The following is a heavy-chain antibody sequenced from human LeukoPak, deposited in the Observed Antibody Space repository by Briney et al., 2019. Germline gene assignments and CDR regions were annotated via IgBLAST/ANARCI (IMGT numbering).Heavy chain of an antibody. Sequence: GGSLRLSCAASGFTFSTHAMHWVRLAPAKGLEWVAMIWFDGKTTYYVNSVKGRFTISRDNSKNTVDLRMNSLRAEDTAVYYCTRDPPSSGWSFDYWGQGTLVTVSS. CDR2: IWFDGKTT. D-gene: IGHD6-19*01. J-gene: IGHJ4*02. CDR3: TRDPPSSGWSFDY. CDR1: GFTFSTHA. V-gene: IGHV3-33*01.